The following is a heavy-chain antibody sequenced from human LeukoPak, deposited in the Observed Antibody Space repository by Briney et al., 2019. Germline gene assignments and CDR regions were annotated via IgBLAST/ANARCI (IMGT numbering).Heavy chain of an antibody. V-gene: IGHV3-20*04. CDR1: GFTFDDYG. D-gene: IGHD3-10*01. J-gene: IGHJ6*03. Sequence: GGSLRLSCAASGFTFDDYGMSWVRQAPGKGLEWVSGINWNGGSTGYADSVKGRFTISRDNAKNFLYLQMNSLRAEDTALYYCARGGDYYGSGSYLYRSFGYYYYMDVWGKGTTVTVSS. CDR3: ARGGDYYGSGSYLYRSFGYYYYMDV. CDR2: INWNGGST.